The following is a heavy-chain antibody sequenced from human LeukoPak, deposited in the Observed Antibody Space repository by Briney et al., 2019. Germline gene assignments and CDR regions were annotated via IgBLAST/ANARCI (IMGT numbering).Heavy chain of an antibody. V-gene: IGHV1-8*01. D-gene: IGHD3-10*01. CDR2: MNPNSGNT. J-gene: IGHJ4*02. CDR1: GYTFTSYD. CDR3: ARGRRSTMVRGVISVFYFDY. Sequence: GASVEVSCKASGYTFTSYDINWVRQATGQGLEWMGWMNPNSGNTGYAQKFQGRVTMTRNTSISTAYMELSSLRSEDTAVYYCARGRRSTMVRGVISVFYFDYWGQGTLVTVSS.